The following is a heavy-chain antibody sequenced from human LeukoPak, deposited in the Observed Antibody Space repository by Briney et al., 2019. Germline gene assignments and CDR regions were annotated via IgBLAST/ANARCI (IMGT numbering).Heavy chain of an antibody. CDR2: IYSSGSA. CDR3: AGDVRYASGWSTPES. V-gene: IGHV4-4*07. Sequence: SETLSLTCTVSGGSINHYWSWIRQPAGKGLEWIGRIYSSGSANYSPSLKSRVSMSIDTSNNHFSLNLTSVTAADTALYFCAGDVRYASGWSTPESWGQGTLVTVSS. J-gene: IGHJ5*02. D-gene: IGHD6-19*01. CDR1: GGSINHY.